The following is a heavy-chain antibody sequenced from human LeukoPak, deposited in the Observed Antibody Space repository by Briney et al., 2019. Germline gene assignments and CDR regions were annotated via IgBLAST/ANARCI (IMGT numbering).Heavy chain of an antibody. V-gene: IGHV3-23*01. CDR2: IGASGGTT. D-gene: IGHD2-15*01. J-gene: IGHJ4*02. CDR3: AKNKVVAGPPVDY. Sequence: GGSLRLSCAGSGFTFSNYAMTWVRQAPGKGLEWVSVIGASGGTTYYADSVKGRFTISRDNSKNTLYLQMNSLRAEDTAVYYCAKNKVVAGPPVDYWGQGTLVTVSS. CDR1: GFTFSNYA.